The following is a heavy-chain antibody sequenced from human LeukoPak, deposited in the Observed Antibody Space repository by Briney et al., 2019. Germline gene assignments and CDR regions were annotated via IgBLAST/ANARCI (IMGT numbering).Heavy chain of an antibody. CDR1: GFRFDDYA. J-gene: IGHJ4*02. Sequence: PGGSLRLSCSASGFRFDDYAMHWVRQAPGKGLEWVSSVYWNGGSIGYADSVEGRFTISRDNAEKSLYLQMNSLRPDDTAFCYCAKERLANCGGDCYSGFDRWGPGTLVTVSS. D-gene: IGHD2-21*02. CDR2: VYWNGGSI. V-gene: IGHV3-9*01. CDR3: AKERLANCGGDCYSGFDR.